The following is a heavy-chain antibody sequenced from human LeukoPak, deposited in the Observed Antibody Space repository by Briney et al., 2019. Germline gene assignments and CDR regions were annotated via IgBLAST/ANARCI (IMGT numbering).Heavy chain of an antibody. V-gene: IGHV3-49*03. Sequence: GGSLRLSCTASGFSFGDYAMSWFRQAPGKGLEWVGFIRSNSFGGTTEYAASVKGRFTISRDDSKSIAYLQMNSLRVEDTAVYYCAREKGRGVISPYYDYWGQGTLVTVS. CDR1: GFSFGDYA. CDR2: IRSNSFGGTT. CDR3: AREKGRGVISPYYDY. J-gene: IGHJ4*02. D-gene: IGHD3-10*01.